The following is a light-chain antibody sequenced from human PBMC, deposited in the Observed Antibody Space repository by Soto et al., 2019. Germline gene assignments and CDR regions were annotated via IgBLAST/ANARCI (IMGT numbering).Light chain of an antibody. CDR1: QSVSSSY. J-gene: IGKJ1*01. V-gene: IGKV3-20*01. CDR2: GAS. Sequence: EIVLTQSPGTLSLSPGERATLSCRASQSVSSSYLAWYQQIPGQAPRLLIYGASSRATGIPDRFSGSGSETDFTLTISRLEPEDFALYSCQRYGSSPGTFGQGTKVEI. CDR3: QRYGSSPGT.